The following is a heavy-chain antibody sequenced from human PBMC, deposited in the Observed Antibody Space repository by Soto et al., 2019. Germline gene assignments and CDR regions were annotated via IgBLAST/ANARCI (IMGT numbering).Heavy chain of an antibody. V-gene: IGHV3-7*03. CDR2: IPQDGVDG. Sequence: GGSLRLSCEVSGFTFSMYSMSWVRQSPGKGLEWVAKIPQDGVDGHYADSVKGRFIISRDNGKNSLHLQLNNLRAEDTAVYYCARDHLILPAHDFFYGSDVWGRGPRSPSP. D-gene: IGHD2-21*02. J-gene: IGHJ6*02. CDR3: ARDHLILPAHDFFYGSDV. CDR1: GFTFSMYS.